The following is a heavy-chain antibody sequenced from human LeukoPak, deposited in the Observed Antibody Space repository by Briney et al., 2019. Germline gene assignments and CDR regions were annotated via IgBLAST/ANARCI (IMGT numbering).Heavy chain of an antibody. CDR2: ITHSGSP. J-gene: IGHJ2*01. Sequence: PSETLSLTCGVSSGSLSGYYWRWIRQPPGGGLEWLGEITHSGSPNYNPSLKGRVTISGDTSKKQFSLNLKSVTAADTGVYYCARGVDLWGRGTPDTVSS. V-gene: IGHV4-34*01. CDR1: SGSLSGYY. CDR3: ARGVDL.